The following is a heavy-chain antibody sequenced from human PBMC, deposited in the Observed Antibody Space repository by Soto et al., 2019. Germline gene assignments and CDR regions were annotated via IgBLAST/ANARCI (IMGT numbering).Heavy chain of an antibody. CDR1: GYTFTSYD. J-gene: IGHJ6*03. V-gene: IGHV1-8*01. D-gene: IGHD3-10*01. Sequence: VASVKVSCKASGYTFTSYDINWVRQATGQGLEWMGWMSPNSGNTGYAQKFQGRVTMTRNTSISTAYMELSSLRSEDTAVYYCARDYGSGSSDYYYMDVWGKGTTVTVSS. CDR3: ARDYGSGSSDYYYMDV. CDR2: MSPNSGNT.